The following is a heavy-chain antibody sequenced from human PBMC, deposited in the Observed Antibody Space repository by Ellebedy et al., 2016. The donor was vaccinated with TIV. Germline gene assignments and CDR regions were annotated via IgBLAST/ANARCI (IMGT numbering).Heavy chain of an antibody. J-gene: IGHJ3*02. D-gene: IGHD1-1*01. V-gene: IGHV3-66*01. CDR1: GLTVSSTY. CDR3: AGETFNDVDLIIWGVLDT. Sequence: GGSLRLSCAASGLTVSSTYMSWVRQAPGKGLEWISVIHTGGDTNYADSVKGRFTMSRDTSKNTVHLQINSVRVEDQAVYYCAGETFNDVDLIIWGVLDTWGQGTMVTVSS. CDR2: IHTGGDT.